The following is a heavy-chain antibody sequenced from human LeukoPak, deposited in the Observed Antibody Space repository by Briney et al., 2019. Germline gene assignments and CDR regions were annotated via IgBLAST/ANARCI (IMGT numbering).Heavy chain of an antibody. CDR3: AREGVGSSSNHLDY. J-gene: IGHJ4*02. V-gene: IGHV4-59*01. D-gene: IGHD6-13*01. Sequence: PSQTLSLTCTVSGGSISSYYWSWLRQPPGKGLEWIGYISYSGSTNYNPSLKSRVTMSVDTSKSQFSLRLTSVTAADTAVYYCAREGVGSSSNHLDYWGQGTLVTVSS. CDR2: ISYSGST. CDR1: GGSISSYY.